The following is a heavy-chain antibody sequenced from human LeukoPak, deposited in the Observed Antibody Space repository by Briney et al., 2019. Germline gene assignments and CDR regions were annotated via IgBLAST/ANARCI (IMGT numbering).Heavy chain of an antibody. V-gene: IGHV3-30-3*01. J-gene: IGHJ6*02. Sequence: GGSLRLSCAASGFTFSSYAMHWVRQAPGKGLEWVAVISCDGSNKYYADSVKGRFTISRDNSKNTLYLQMNSLRAEDTAVYYCARDEVYCSSTSCRRYYYYGMDVWGQGTTVTVSS. D-gene: IGHD2-2*01. CDR1: GFTFSSYA. CDR3: ARDEVYCSSTSCRRYYYYGMDV. CDR2: ISCDGSNK.